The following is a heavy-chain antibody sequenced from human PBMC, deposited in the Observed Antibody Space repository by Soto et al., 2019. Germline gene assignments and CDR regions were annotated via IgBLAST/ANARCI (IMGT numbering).Heavy chain of an antibody. D-gene: IGHD3-3*01. Sequence: PGGSLRLSCAASGFTFSSYGMHWVRQAPGKGLEWVAVISYDGSNKYYADSVKGRFTISRDNSKNTLYLQMNSLRAEDTAVYYCAKDAAYYDFWSGYYTPDAFDIWGQGTMVT. J-gene: IGHJ3*02. V-gene: IGHV3-30*18. CDR3: AKDAAYYDFWSGYYTPDAFDI. CDR2: ISYDGSNK. CDR1: GFTFSSYG.